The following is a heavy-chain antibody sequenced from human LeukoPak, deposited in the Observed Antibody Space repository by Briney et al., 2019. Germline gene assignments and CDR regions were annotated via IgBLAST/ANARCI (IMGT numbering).Heavy chain of an antibody. CDR2: IYTSGST. Sequence: PSETLSLTCTVSGGSISSYYWSWIRQPAGKGPEWIGRIYTSGSTNYNPSLKSRVTMSVDTSKNQFSLKLSSVTAADTAVYYCARDPYYDFWSGPIGGYFDYWGQGTLVTVSS. V-gene: IGHV4-4*07. D-gene: IGHD3-3*01. CDR1: GGSISSYY. CDR3: ARDPYYDFWSGPIGGYFDY. J-gene: IGHJ4*02.